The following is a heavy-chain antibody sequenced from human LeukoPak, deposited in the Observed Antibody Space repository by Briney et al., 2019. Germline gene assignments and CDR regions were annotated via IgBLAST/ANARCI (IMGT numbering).Heavy chain of an antibody. D-gene: IGHD3-3*01. CDR1: GFTFSSYA. CDR2: ISGSGGST. V-gene: IGHV3-23*01. J-gene: IGHJ4*02. Sequence: PGGSLRLSCAASGFTFSSYAMSWVRQAPGKGLEWVSAISGSGGSTYYADSVKGRFTISRDNSKNTLYLQMNSLRAEDTAVYYCAKAYSVLRFLEWLGYWGQGTLVTVSS. CDR3: AKAYSVLRFLEWLGY.